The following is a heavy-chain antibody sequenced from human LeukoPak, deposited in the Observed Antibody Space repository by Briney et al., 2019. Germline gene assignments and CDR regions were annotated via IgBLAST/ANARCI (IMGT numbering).Heavy chain of an antibody. J-gene: IGHJ5*02. Sequence: GGSLILSCSASGFTFRTYSMHWVRQGPGKGLEYVSAISSNGHTYYADSVKGRFTISRDNSKSTLYLQMSSLRPEDTAVYYCVKDNREEDWFDPWGQGTLVTVSS. D-gene: IGHD2/OR15-2a*01. CDR3: VKDNREEDWFDP. CDR2: ISSNGHT. CDR1: GFTFRTYS. V-gene: IGHV3-64D*09.